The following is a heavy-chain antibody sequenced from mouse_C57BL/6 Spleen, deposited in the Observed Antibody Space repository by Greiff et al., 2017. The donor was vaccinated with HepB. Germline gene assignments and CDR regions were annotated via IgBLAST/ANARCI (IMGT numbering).Heavy chain of an antibody. J-gene: IGHJ1*03. CDR3: ARGDWDARMYFDV. CDR2: IDPSDSYT. CDR1: GYTFTSYW. V-gene: IGHV1-50*01. Sequence: VQLQQSGAELVKPGASVKLSCKASGYTFTSYWMQWVKQRPGQGLEWIGEIDPSDSYTNYNQKFKGKATLTVDTSSSTAYMQLSSLTSEDSAVYYCARGDWDARMYFDVWGTGATVTVSS. D-gene: IGHD4-1*01.